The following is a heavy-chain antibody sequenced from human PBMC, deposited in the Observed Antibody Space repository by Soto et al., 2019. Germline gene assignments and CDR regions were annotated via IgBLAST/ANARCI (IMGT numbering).Heavy chain of an antibody. CDR2: IKEDGSEK. CDR1: GFTFSNYW. J-gene: IGHJ4*02. V-gene: IGHV3-7*01. D-gene: IGHD1-26*01. CDR3: SRAVVVGATALNY. Sequence: GGSLRLSCAASGFTFSNYWMTWVRQAPGKGLEWVANIKEDGSEKHYVDSVKGRFTISRDNAKNSLYLQMNSLRVEDTAVYFCSRAVVVGATALNYWGQGALVPVSP.